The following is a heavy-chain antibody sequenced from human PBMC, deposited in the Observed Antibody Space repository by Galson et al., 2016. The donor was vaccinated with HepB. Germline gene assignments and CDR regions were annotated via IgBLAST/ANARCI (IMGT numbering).Heavy chain of an antibody. CDR3: SRLDGNRKDVFDI. J-gene: IGHJ3*02. V-gene: IGHV4-59*01. CDR1: GGSISSYY. CDR2: IYYSGST. D-gene: IGHD6-19*01. Sequence: ETLSLTCTVSGGSISSYYWSWIRQPPGKGLEWLGYIYYSGSTNCNPSLKSRVTISVDTSKNQFSLRLNSVTAADTALYYCSRLDGNRKDVFDIWGQGTMVTVSS.